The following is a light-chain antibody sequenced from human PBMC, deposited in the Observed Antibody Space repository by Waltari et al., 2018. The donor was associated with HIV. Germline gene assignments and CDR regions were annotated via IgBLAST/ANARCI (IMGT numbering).Light chain of an antibody. V-gene: IGLV2-14*01. Sequence: QSALTQPASVPGSPGQSITISCTGTSSDVGGYNYVPWYQQHPGKAPKLMIYDVSNRPSGVSNRFSGSKSGNTASLTISGLQAEDEADYYCSSYTSSSPVVFGGGTKLTVL. J-gene: IGLJ2*01. CDR2: DVS. CDR1: SSDVGGYNY. CDR3: SSYTSSSPVV.